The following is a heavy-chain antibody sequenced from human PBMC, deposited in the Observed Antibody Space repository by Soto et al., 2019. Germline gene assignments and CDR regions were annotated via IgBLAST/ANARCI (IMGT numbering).Heavy chain of an antibody. D-gene: IGHD3-10*01. CDR3: ARTDYYGSGTYYRFDP. CDR2: INNNSGNT. J-gene: IGHJ5*02. V-gene: IGHV1-18*01. Sequence: QLMQSGAEVKKPGASVKVSCESSGYTFSSYGISWVRQAPGQGLEWMGWINNNSGNTKYAQRLQGRVTMTTDTATSKAYMEVRSLTYDATAVYYCARTDYYGSGTYYRFDPWGQGTLVTVSS. CDR1: GYTFSSYG.